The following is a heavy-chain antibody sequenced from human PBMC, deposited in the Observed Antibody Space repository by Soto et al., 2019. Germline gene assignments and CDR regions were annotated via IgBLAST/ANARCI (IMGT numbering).Heavy chain of an antibody. CDR1: GYRFNTYG. V-gene: IGHV1-18*01. Sequence: QAQLVQSGPEVKKPGASVKVSCTASGYRFNTYGISWVRQAPGQGLEWMGRISSYNVDTNYAQKFEDRLIMTTDTSTNTAYMELKSLRSDDTAVYFCARGHGEIIGAMDVWGQGTSVTVSS. CDR2: ISSYNVDT. D-gene: IGHD3-3*01. CDR3: ARGHGEIIGAMDV. J-gene: IGHJ6*02.